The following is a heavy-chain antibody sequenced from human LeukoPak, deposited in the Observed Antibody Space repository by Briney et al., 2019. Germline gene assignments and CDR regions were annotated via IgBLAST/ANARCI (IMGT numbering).Heavy chain of an antibody. CDR2: INPNSGVT. CDR1: GNTFTGYF. CDR3: ATGRSSWYFN. V-gene: IGHV1-2*02. J-gene: IGHJ4*02. Sequence: ASVKVSCKASGNTFTGYFMHWVRQAPGQGLEWMGWINPNSGVTKYAQKFQDRVTMTRDTSISTAYMEVSRLKSDDTAVYYCATGRSSWYFNWGQGTLVSVSS. D-gene: IGHD6-13*01.